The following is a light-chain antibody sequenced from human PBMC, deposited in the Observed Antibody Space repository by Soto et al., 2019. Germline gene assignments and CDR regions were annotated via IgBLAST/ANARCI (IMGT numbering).Light chain of an antibody. CDR2: TAS. V-gene: IGKV1-5*03. CDR3: QQYNRHSSYT. Sequence: DIQMTQSPSTLAASVGDRVTITCRASQSISTWLAWYQQKPGKAPKLLIYTASSLESGVPSMFSGSGSGTEFTLTISSLQPDDFATYYCQQYNRHSSYTFGQGTKLEIK. CDR1: QSISTW. J-gene: IGKJ2*01.